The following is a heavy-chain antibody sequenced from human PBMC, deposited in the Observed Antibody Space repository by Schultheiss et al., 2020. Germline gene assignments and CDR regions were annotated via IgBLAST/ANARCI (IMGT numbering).Heavy chain of an antibody. V-gene: IGHV2-70*11. D-gene: IGHD3-10*01. CDR2: IDWDDDK. Sequence: QTLSLTCTFSGFSLSTSGMCVSWIRQPPGKALEWLARIDWDDDKYYSTSLKTRLTISKDTSKNQVVLTMTNMDPVDTATYYCARTPSFNPRFDPWGQGTLVTVSS. J-gene: IGHJ5*02. CDR3: ARTPSFNPRFDP. CDR1: GFSLSTSGMC.